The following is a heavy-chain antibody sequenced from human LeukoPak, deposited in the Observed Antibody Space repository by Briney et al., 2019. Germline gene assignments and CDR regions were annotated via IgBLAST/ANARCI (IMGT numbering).Heavy chain of an antibody. CDR1: GFTFDDYA. Sequence: PGGSLRLSCAASGFTFDDYAMHWVRQAPGVGLEWVSGISWNSGSIGYADSVKGRFTISRDNAKNSLYLQMNSLRAEDTALYYCAKSVATGRYYYYGMDVWGQGTTVTVSS. CDR2: ISWNSGSI. V-gene: IGHV3-9*01. D-gene: IGHD4-17*01. CDR3: AKSVATGRYYYYGMDV. J-gene: IGHJ6*02.